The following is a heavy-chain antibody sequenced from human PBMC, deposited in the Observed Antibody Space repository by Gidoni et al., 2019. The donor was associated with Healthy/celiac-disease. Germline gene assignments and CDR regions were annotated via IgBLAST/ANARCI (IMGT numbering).Heavy chain of an antibody. CDR2: ISGSVGST. D-gene: IGHD2-2*01. J-gene: IGHJ5*02. Sequence: EVQLLESGGGLVQPGGSRRRSCAASGFTFSSYAMSWVRQAPGKGLEWVSAISGSVGSTYYADSVKGRFTISRDNSKNTLYLQMNSLRAEDTAVYYCAGYRLLSSWFDPWGQGTLVAVSS. CDR1: GFTFSSYA. V-gene: IGHV3-23*01. CDR3: AGYRLLSSWFDP.